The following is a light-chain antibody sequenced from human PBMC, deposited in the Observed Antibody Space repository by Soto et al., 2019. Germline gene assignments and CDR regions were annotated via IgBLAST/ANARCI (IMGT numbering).Light chain of an antibody. CDR3: HHYNSYSEA. J-gene: IGKJ1*01. CDR1: QTIRSW. Sequence: DIQMTQSPSTLSGSVGDRVTITCRASQTIRSWLAWYQQKPGKAPKLLIYKSSTLKSGVPSRFSGSGSGTEFNLTISSLQPDDFATYYCHHYNSYSEAFGQGTKVELK. V-gene: IGKV1-5*03. CDR2: KSS.